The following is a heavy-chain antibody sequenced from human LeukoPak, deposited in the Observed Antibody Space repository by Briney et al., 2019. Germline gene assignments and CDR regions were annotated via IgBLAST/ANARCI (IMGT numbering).Heavy chain of an antibody. Sequence: SETLSLTCPVSGGSISSSSYFWGWIRQPPGKGLEWIGSIYYSGSTYYNPSLKSRVTISVDTSKNQFSLKLNSVTAADTAVYYCAREFSPTAYGDSTGGAFDIWGQGTMVTVSS. J-gene: IGHJ3*02. V-gene: IGHV4-39*07. CDR3: AREFSPTAYGDSTGGAFDI. CDR1: GGSISSSSYF. CDR2: IYYSGST. D-gene: IGHD4-17*01.